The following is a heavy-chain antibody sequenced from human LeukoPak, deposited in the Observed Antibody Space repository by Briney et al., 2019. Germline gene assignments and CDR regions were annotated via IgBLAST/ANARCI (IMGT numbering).Heavy chain of an antibody. CDR3: ASSDLADYYYYGMDV. CDR2: ISSSSSYI. J-gene: IGHJ6*02. Sequence: GGSLRLSCAASGFTFSSCSMNWVRQAPGKGLEWVSSISSSSSYIYYADSVKGRFTISRDNAKNSLYLQMNSLRAEDTAVYYCASSDLADYYYYGMDVWGQGTTVTVSS. D-gene: IGHD2-21*02. CDR1: GFTFSSCS. V-gene: IGHV3-21*01.